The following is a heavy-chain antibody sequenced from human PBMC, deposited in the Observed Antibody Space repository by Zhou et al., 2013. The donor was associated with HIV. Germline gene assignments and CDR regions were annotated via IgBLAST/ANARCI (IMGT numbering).Heavy chain of an antibody. CDR2: IIPSSGET. V-gene: IGHV1-2*02. J-gene: IGHJ6*02. CDR1: GYTFTSYD. D-gene: IGHD5-12*01. Sequence: QVQLVQSGAEVKKPGASVKVSCKASGYTFTSYDINWVRQATGQGLEWMGWIIPSSGETDYAQRFQGRVTLTSDTSITTVFMELTTLRSDDTAIYYCSGFRAKSYGMDVWGPGTTVTVSS. CDR3: SGFRAKSYGMDV.